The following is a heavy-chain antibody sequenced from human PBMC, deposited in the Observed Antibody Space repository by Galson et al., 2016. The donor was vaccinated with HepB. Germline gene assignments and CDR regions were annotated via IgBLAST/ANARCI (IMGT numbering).Heavy chain of an antibody. V-gene: IGHV3-30-3*01. CDR2: ISFDGNNK. CDR1: GFTFSSYS. CDR3: ARGLACNYGYFDY. D-gene: IGHD3-10*01. J-gene: IGHJ4*02. Sequence: SLRLSCAASGFTFSSYSMHWVRQAPGKGLEWVAVISFDGNNKYYADSVKGRITISRDNSKNTMYLQMNSLRGEDTAVYYCARGLACNYGYFDYWGQGTLVTVSS.